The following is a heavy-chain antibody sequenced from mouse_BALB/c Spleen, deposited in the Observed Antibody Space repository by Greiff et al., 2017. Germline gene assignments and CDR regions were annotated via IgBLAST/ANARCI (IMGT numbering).Heavy chain of an antibody. CDR1: GYSITSGYY. CDR2: ISYDGSN. J-gene: IGHJ3*01. D-gene: IGHD2-4*01. CDR3: ARVSYDYDAWFAY. Sequence: EVQLQESGPGLVKPSQSLSLTCSVTGYSITSGYYWNWIRQFPGNKLEWMGYISYDGSNNYNPSLKNRISITRDTSKNQFFLKLNSVTTEDTATYYCARVSYDYDAWFAYWGQGTLVTVSA. V-gene: IGHV3-6*02.